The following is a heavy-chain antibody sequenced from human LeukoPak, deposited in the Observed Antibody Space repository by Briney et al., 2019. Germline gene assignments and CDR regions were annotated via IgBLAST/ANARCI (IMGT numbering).Heavy chain of an antibody. Sequence: PPDTLSLTCTVSGGSVNRGSFYWAWVRQPPGKGLEWIVGIHHSGNTYYNPSLKSRITISIDTSQNQFSLNLSSVTATDRAVYYCARHEGSYYDKSGYTFDRWGQGTLVIVSS. CDR1: GGSVNRGSFY. CDR3: ARHEGSYYDKSGYTFDR. D-gene: IGHD3-22*01. J-gene: IGHJ4*02. V-gene: IGHV4-39*01. CDR2: IHHSGNT.